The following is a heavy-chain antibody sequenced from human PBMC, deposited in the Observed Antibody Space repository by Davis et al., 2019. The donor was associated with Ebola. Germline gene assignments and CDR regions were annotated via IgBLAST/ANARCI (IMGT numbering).Heavy chain of an antibody. CDR3: AKDQQAKRGLGAFDI. D-gene: IGHD6-13*01. V-gene: IGHV3-30*18. Sequence: EGSLRLSCAASGFTVSSNYMSWVRQAPGKGLEWVAVISYDGSNKYYADSVKGRFTISRDNSKNTLYLQMNSLRVEDTAVYYCAKDQQAKRGLGAFDIWGQGTMVTVSS. CDR1: GFTVSSNY. J-gene: IGHJ3*02. CDR2: ISYDGSNK.